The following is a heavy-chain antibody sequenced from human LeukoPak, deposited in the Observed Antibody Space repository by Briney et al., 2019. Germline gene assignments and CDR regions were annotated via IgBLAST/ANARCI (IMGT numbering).Heavy chain of an antibody. V-gene: IGHV4-4*07. D-gene: IGHD3-9*01. CDR2: IYTSGST. CDR3: ARDRILTGYYTFDY. J-gene: IGHJ4*02. CDR1: GGSISSYY. Sequence: KPSETLSLACTVSGGSISSYYWSWIRQPAGKGLEWIGRIYTSGSTNYNPSLKSRVTMSVDTSKNQFSLKLSSVTAADTAVYYCARDRILTGYYTFDYWGQGTLVTVSS.